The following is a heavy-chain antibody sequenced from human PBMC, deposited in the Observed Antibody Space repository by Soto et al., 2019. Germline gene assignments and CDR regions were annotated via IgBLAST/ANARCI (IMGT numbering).Heavy chain of an antibody. D-gene: IGHD6-13*01. V-gene: IGHV3-53*01. Sequence: GGSLRLSCAASGFTVSSNYMSWVRQAPGKGLEWVSVIYSGGSTYYADSVKGRFTISRDNSKNTLYLQMNSLRAEDTAVYYCARSSNPIAAAGTGFDYWGQGTPVTVSS. J-gene: IGHJ4*02. CDR2: IYSGGST. CDR1: GFTVSSNY. CDR3: ARSSNPIAAAGTGFDY.